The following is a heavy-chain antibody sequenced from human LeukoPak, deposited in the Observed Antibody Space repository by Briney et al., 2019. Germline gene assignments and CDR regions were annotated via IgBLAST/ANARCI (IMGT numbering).Heavy chain of an antibody. Sequence: KPSETLSLTCAVYGGSFSAYYWSWTRQSPGKGLEWIAEIDHRGDTNYNPSVKSRVTISVDTSKNQFSLKVRSLSAADTAVYYCARGATISETGYFDFWGQGTLVTVSS. CDR2: IDHRGDT. CDR1: GGSFSAYY. V-gene: IGHV4-34*01. D-gene: IGHD5-24*01. J-gene: IGHJ4*03. CDR3: ARGATISETGYFDF.